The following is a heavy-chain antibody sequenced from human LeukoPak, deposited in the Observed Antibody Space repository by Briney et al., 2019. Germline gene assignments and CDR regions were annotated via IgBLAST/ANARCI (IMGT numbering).Heavy chain of an antibody. Sequence: SETLSLTCTVSGGSISSSSYYWGWIRQPPGKGLEWIGSIYYSGSTYYNPSLKSRVTISVDTSKNQFSLKLSSVTAADTAVYYCARDRSSSWGYNWFDPWGQGILVTVSS. D-gene: IGHD6-6*01. CDR3: ARDRSSSWGYNWFDP. CDR1: GGSISSSSYY. J-gene: IGHJ5*02. V-gene: IGHV4-39*07. CDR2: IYYSGST.